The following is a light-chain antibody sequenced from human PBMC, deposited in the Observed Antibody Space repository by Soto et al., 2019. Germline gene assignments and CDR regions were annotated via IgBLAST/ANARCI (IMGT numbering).Light chain of an antibody. J-gene: IGKJ5*01. CDR2: GAS. CDR3: QQHGSSPSIT. Sequence: EIVLTQSPGTLSLSPVERAPLSCRASQSVSSNYLAWYQQKPGQAPRLLIYGASSRATGIPDRFSGSGSGTDFTLTISRLEPEDFAVYYCQQHGSSPSITFGQGTRLEIK. CDR1: QSVSSNY. V-gene: IGKV3-20*01.